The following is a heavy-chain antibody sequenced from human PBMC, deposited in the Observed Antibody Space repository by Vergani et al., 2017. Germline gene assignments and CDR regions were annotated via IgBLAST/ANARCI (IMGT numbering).Heavy chain of an antibody. J-gene: IGHJ5*02. CDR1: GGSFSSYY. CDR2: IYYSGST. V-gene: IGHV4-59*01. CDR3: ARGRVTYMVWGVMGAVRFDP. Sequence: QVQLQESGPGLVKPSETLSLTCTVSGGSFSSYYLSWFPQPPGKGLEWIGYIYYSGSTNYNPSLKSRVTISVDTSKNQFSLKLSSVTAADTAVYYCARGRVTYMVWGVMGAVRFDPWGQGTLVTVSS. D-gene: IGHD3-10*01.